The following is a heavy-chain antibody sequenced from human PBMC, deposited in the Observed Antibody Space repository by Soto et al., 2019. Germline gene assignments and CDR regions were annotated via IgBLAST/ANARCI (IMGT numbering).Heavy chain of an antibody. CDR2: RKEDGSEI. D-gene: IGHD5-12*01. CDR1: RVKLVNYR. CDR3: ARDIGFDYVN. V-gene: IGHV3-7*01. Sequence: AGALRPPDAVSRVKLVNYRKSWVRQAPGKGLEWVASRKEDGSEIYYLQPVRGRFAISRDSAGNALQLAMNYLSAEDTATYFCARDIGFDYVNWGQGTLVTVSS. J-gene: IGHJ4*02.